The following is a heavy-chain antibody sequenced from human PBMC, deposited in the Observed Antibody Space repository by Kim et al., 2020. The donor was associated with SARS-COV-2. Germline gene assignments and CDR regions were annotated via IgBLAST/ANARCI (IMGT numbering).Heavy chain of an antibody. Sequence: GGSLRLSCAASGFTFSSYSMNWVRQAPGKGLEWVSYISASSVTVNYVDSVKGRFTISRDNAKKSLYLQMNGLRDEDTAVYYCARDSSSGTRYFDYWGQGTLAT. CDR1: GFTFSSYS. CDR2: ISASSVTV. J-gene: IGHJ4*02. D-gene: IGHD6-13*01. V-gene: IGHV3-48*02. CDR3: ARDSSSGTRYFDY.